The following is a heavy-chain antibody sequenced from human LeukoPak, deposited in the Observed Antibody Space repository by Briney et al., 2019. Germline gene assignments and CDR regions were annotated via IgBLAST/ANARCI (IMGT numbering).Heavy chain of an antibody. D-gene: IGHD1-26*01. J-gene: IGHJ4*02. CDR1: GFTFDDYA. CDR2: ISWNSGSI. Sequence: GGSLRLSCAASGFTFDDYAMHWVRQAPGKGLEGVSGISWNSGSIVYADSVKGRFTISRDNAKNSLYLQMNSLRAEDMALYYCAKGLYSGSYLDYFDYWGQGTLVTVSS. V-gene: IGHV3-9*03. CDR3: AKGLYSGSYLDYFDY.